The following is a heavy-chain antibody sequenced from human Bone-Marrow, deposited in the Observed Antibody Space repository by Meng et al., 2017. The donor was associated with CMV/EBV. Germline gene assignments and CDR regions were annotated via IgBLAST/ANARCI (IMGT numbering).Heavy chain of an antibody. CDR1: GFTFDDYG. D-gene: IGHD3-3*01. J-gene: IGHJ3*02. V-gene: IGHV3-20*04. Sequence: GESLKISCAASGFTFDDYGMSWVRQAPGKGLEWVSGINWNGGSTGYADSVKGRFTISRDNAKNSLYLQMNSLRAEDTALYYCAKDIFGGARMAFDSWGQGTMVTVSS. CDR2: INWNGGST. CDR3: AKDIFGGARMAFDS.